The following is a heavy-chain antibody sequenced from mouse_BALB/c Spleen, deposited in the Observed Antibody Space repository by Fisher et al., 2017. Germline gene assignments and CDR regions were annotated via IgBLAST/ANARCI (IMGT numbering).Heavy chain of an antibody. V-gene: IGHV1-26*01. CDR3: ARPYYGNYDYAMDY. J-gene: IGHJ4*01. Sequence: HKFKGKATLTVDKSSSTAYMELLSLTSEDSAVYYCARPYYGNYDYAMDYWGQGTSVTVSS. D-gene: IGHD2-10*01.